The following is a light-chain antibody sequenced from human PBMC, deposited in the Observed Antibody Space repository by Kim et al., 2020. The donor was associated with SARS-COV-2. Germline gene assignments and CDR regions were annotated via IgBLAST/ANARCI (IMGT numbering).Light chain of an antibody. CDR1: SLRSYY. CDR2: GKN. V-gene: IGLV3-19*01. CDR3: NSRDSNDNVV. J-gene: IGLJ2*01. Sequence: SSELTQDPAVSVGLGQTVRITCQGDSLRSYYATWYQQKPGQAPILVIYGKNNRPSGIPDRFSGSSSGNTASLTITGTQAGDEADYYCNSRDSNDNVVFGGGTQLTVL.